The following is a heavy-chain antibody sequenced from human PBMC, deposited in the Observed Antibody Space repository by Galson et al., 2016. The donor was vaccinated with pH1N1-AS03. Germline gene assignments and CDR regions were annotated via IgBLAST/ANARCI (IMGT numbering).Heavy chain of an antibody. D-gene: IGHD2-15*01. CDR1: GGSVGSYY. CDR3: GRHLRSSYSMDV. Sequence: ETLSLTCTVSGGSVGSYYWTWIRQPPGKGLEWIGQIFYIGDTLYTPSLRGRVTMSVDTSKNQLSLRLSSVTAADTAVYYCGRHLRSSYSMDVWGQGTTVTVSS. J-gene: IGHJ6*02. V-gene: IGHV4-59*08. CDR2: IFYIGDT.